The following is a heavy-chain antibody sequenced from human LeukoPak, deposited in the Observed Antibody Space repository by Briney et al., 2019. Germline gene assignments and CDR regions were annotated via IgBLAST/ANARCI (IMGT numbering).Heavy chain of an antibody. V-gene: IGHV4-59*01. J-gene: IGHJ5*02. CDR1: GGSFSGYY. D-gene: IGHD2-15*01. CDR3: ARGYCSGGSCPNWFDP. Sequence: PSETLSLTCAVYGGSFSGYYWSWIRRPPGKGLEWIGYIYYSGSTNYNPSLKSRVTISVDTSKNQFSLKLSSVTAADTAVYYCARGYCSGGSCPNWFDPWGQGTLVTVSS. CDR2: IYYSGST.